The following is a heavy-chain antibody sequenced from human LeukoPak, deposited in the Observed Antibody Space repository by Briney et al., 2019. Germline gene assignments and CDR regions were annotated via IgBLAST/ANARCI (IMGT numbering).Heavy chain of an antibody. V-gene: IGHV1-18*01. CDR2: ISAYNGNT. J-gene: IGHJ6*03. D-gene: IGHD2-2*01. Sequence: GASVKVSCKASGYTFTSYGISWVRQAPGQGLEWMGWISAYNGNTNYAQKLQGRVAMTTDTSTSTAYMELRSLRSDDTAVYYCAREVVPAANYYYYYMDVWGKGTTVTVSS. CDR1: GYTFTSYG. CDR3: AREVVPAANYYYYYMDV.